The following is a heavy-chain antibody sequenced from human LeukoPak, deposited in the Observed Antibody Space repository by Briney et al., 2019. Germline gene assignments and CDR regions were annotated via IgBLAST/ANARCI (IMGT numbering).Heavy chain of an antibody. D-gene: IGHD2-2*01. V-gene: IGHV4-30-4*08. J-gene: IGHJ5*02. CDR3: ARELESAAMDCFHP. CDR2: IYYSGST. Sequence: PSETLSLTCTVSGGSISSGDYCWSWIPQPPGKGLEWVGYIYYSGSTYYNPSLKRRVTISVDTSNNQFPLKLSSVPAADTAVYYCARELESAAMDCFHPWRQGTLVTVSS. CDR1: GGSISSGDYC.